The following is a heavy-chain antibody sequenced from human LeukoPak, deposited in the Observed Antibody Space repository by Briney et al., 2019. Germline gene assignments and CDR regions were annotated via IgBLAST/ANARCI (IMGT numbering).Heavy chain of an antibody. CDR2: IYYSGST. V-gene: IGHV4-59*11. D-gene: IGHD1-7*01. CDR1: GGSISGHY. J-gene: IGHJ6*03. CDR3: AREVRSTDWNSNYYYYYYMDV. Sequence: SETLSLTCTVSGGSISGHYWTWIRQPPGKELEWIGYIYYSGSTNYNPSLKSRVTISVDRSKNQFSLKLSSVTAADTAVYYCAREVRSTDWNSNYYYYYYMDVWGKGTTVTVSS.